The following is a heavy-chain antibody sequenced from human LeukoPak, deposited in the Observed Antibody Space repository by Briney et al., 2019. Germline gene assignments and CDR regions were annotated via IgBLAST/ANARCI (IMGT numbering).Heavy chain of an antibody. CDR1: GFTFDDYG. D-gene: IGHD4-17*01. CDR3: THSLFPTVFYYYYGMDV. CDR2: IKSKTDGGTT. J-gene: IGHJ6*02. Sequence: GSLRLSCAASGFTFDDYGMSWVRQAPGKGLEWVGRIKSKTDGGTTDYAASVKGRFTISRDDSKNTLYLQMNSLKTEGTAVYYCTHSLFPTVFYYYYGMDVWGQGTTVTVSS. V-gene: IGHV3-15*01.